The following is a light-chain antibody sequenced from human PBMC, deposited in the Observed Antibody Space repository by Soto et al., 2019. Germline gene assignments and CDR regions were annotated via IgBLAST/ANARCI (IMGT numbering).Light chain of an antibody. J-gene: IGKJ1*01. CDR2: DAS. CDR1: QSLSNR. Sequence: IHMTQSPSTLSASVGDRVTITCRASQSLSNRLAWYQQKPGKAPKVLIYDASSLESGVPSRFSGSGSGTHFILTISSLQPDDFATYYCHYYSAVWTFGQGTKVDIK. V-gene: IGKV1-5*01. CDR3: HYYSAVWT.